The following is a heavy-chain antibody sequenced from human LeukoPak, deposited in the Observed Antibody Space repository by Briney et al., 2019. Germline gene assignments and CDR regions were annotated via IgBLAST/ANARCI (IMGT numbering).Heavy chain of an antibody. V-gene: IGHV4-59*01. CDR3: ARGGYSGYGFDY. CDR1: GGSISSYY. J-gene: IGHJ4*02. D-gene: IGHD5-12*01. Sequence: SETQSLTCTVSGGSISSYYWSWIRQPPGKGLEWIGYIYYSGSTNYNPSLKSRVTISVDTSKNQFSLKLSSVTAADTAVYYCARGGYSGYGFDYWGQGTLVTVSS. CDR2: IYYSGST.